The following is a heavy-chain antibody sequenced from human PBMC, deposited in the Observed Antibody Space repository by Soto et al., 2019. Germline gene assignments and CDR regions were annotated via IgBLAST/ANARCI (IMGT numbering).Heavy chain of an antibody. D-gene: IGHD3-22*01. CDR2: ISGSGGST. CDR3: AKGKPYSYDSSGYLALDY. J-gene: IGHJ4*02. V-gene: IGHV3-23*01. CDR1: GFTFSSYA. Sequence: GGSLRLSCAASGFTFSSYAMSLVRQAPGKGLECVSAISGSGGSTYYADSVKGRFTISRDNSKNTLYLQMNSLRAEDTAVYYCAKGKPYSYDSSGYLALDYWGQGTLVTVSS.